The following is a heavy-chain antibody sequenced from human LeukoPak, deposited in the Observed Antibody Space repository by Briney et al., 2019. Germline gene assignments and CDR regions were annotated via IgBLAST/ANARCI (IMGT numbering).Heavy chain of an antibody. CDR2: ISGGSSYT. D-gene: IGHD3-22*01. Sequence: GGSLRLSCASSGFTFSSYGIHWVRQAPGKGLEWVSYISGGSSYTNYADSVKGRFTISRDNAKNSLYLQMNSLRAEDTAVYYCASRGDTSGYYYFDYWGQGTLVTVSS. V-gene: IGHV3-21*05. J-gene: IGHJ4*02. CDR3: ASRGDTSGYYYFDY. CDR1: GFTFSSYG.